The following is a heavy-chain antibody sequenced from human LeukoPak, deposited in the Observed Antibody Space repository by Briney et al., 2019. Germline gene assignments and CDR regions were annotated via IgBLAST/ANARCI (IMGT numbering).Heavy chain of an antibody. Sequence: SETLSLTCTVSGGSISSSSYYWGWIRQPPGEGLEWIGGIYYSGSTYYNPSLKSRVTISVDTSKNQFSLKLSSVTAADTAVYYCARIYYYYYYMDVWGKGTTVTVSS. V-gene: IGHV4-39*07. CDR3: ARIYYYYYYMDV. J-gene: IGHJ6*03. CDR1: GGSISSSSYY. CDR2: IYYSGST.